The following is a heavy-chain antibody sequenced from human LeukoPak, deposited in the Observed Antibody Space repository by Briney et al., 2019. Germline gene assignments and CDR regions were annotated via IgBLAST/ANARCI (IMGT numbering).Heavy chain of an antibody. CDR2: IYHSGSS. CDR1: GGSINSGNW. D-gene: IGHD6-19*01. V-gene: IGHV4-4*02. J-gene: IGHJ3*02. Sequence: PSGSLSLTCAVSGGSINSGNWWSWVRQPPGKGLEWIGEIYHSGSSNYNPSLNSRVTISVDKSKNQFSLRLSSVTAADKAVYYCARDLKAVAGRSSGDDAFDIWGQGTMVTVSS. CDR3: ARDLKAVAGRSSGDDAFDI.